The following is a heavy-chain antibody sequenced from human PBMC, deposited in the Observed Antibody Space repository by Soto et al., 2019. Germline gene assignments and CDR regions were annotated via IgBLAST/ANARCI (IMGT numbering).Heavy chain of an antibody. CDR2: IYIGGNT. CDR1: GFTVSSNH. Sequence: GGSLRLSCASSGFTVSSNHISWVRQAPGKGLEWVSVIYIGGNTYYADSVKGRFTISRHNSKNTVFLQMNSLRTEDTAVYYCARDSGNSNYFDYWGQGTLVTVSS. V-gene: IGHV3-53*04. J-gene: IGHJ4*02. CDR3: ARDSGNSNYFDY. D-gene: IGHD1-7*01.